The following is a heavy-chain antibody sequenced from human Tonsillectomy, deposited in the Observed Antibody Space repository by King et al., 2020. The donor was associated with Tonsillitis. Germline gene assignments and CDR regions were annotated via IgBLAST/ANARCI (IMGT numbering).Heavy chain of an antibody. V-gene: IGHV3-11*05. Sequence: VQLVESGGGLVKPGGSLRLSCAASGFTFSDYYMSWIRQAPGKGLEWVSYISSSSSYTNYADSVKGRFTISRDNAKNSLYLQMNSLRAEDTAVYYCAGDFEVGAWNAFDIWGQGTMVTVSS. CDR2: ISSSSSYT. J-gene: IGHJ3*02. CDR1: GFTFSDYY. CDR3: AGDFEVGAWNAFDI. D-gene: IGHD1-26*01.